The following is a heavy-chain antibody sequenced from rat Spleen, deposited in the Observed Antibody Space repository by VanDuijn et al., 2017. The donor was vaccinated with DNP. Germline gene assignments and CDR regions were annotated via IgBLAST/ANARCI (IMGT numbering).Heavy chain of an antibody. Sequence: EVRLQESGPGLVQPSQSLSLTCSVTVYSITSNYWGWVRQFPGNKIEWIGHISYRGTTTYNPSLESRISISRDTSKNHFFLQLNSVTTEDTATYYCARWSFYFDYWGQGVMVTVSS. J-gene: IGHJ2*01. CDR2: ISYRGTT. CDR1: VYSITSNY. D-gene: IGHD1-1*01. V-gene: IGHV3-1*01. CDR3: ARWSFYFDY.